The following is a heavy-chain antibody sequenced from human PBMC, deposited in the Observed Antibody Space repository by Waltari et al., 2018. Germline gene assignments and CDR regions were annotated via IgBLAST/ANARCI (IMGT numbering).Heavy chain of an antibody. CDR1: GSSLSRGYY. J-gene: IGHJ4*02. V-gene: IGHV4-38-2*01. Sequence: QVQLQESGPGLVKPSETLSLTCPVSGSSLSRGYYWGGIRQPPGKGLEWIGSIYHSGSTYYNPSLKSRVTISVDTSKNQFSLKLSSVTAADTAVYYCARHLAVAGVDYWGQGTLVTVSS. D-gene: IGHD6-19*01. CDR3: ARHLAVAGVDY. CDR2: IYHSGST.